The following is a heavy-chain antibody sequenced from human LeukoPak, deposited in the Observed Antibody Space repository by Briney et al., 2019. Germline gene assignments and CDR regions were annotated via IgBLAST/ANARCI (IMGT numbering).Heavy chain of an antibody. CDR1: GFTFSSYA. CDR3: AKDIVVVPAVLAEDY. D-gene: IGHD2-2*01. CDR2: ISGSGGST. J-gene: IGHJ4*02. Sequence: PGGSLRLSCAASGFTFSSYAMSWVRQAPGKGLEWVSAISGSGGSTYYADSVKGRFTISRDNSKNTLYLQMNSLRAEDTAVYYCAKDIVVVPAVLAEDYWGQGTLVTVSS. V-gene: IGHV3-23*01.